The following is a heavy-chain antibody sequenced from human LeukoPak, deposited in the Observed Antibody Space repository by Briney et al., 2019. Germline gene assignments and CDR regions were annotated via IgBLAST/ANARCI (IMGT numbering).Heavy chain of an antibody. Sequence: ASVKVSCKASGYTFTSYDINWVRQATGQGLEWMGWMNPNSGNTGYAQKFQGRVTITRNTSISTAYMELSSLRSDDTAVYYCASMGITMVRGVKSVDVWGQGTTVTVSS. CDR1: GYTFTSYD. D-gene: IGHD3-10*01. V-gene: IGHV1-8*03. CDR2: MNPNSGNT. J-gene: IGHJ6*02. CDR3: ASMGITMVRGVKSVDV.